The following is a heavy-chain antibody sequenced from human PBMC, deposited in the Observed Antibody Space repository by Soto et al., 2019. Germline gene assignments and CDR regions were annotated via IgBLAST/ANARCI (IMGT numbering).Heavy chain of an antibody. CDR2: INPNSGGT. CDR1: GYTFTGYY. D-gene: IGHD2-15*01. CDR3: ARGAEFCSGGSCFDAFDI. V-gene: IGHV1-2*04. J-gene: IGHJ3*02. Sequence: GASVKVSGKASGYTFTGYYMHWVRQAPGQGLEWMGWINPNSGGTNYAQKFQGWVTMTRDTSISTAYMELSRLRSDDTAVYYCARGAEFCSGGSCFDAFDIWGQGTMVTVSS.